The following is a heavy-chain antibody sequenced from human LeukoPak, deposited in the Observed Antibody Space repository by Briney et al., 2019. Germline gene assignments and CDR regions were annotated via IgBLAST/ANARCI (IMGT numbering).Heavy chain of an antibody. CDR3: ARSTIFGVVIVDY. CDR1: GYTFTSYA. D-gene: IGHD3-3*01. V-gene: IGHV1-3*01. J-gene: IGHJ4*02. CDR2: INAGNGNT. Sequence: ASVKVSCKASGYTFTSYAMHRVRQAPGQRLEWMGWINAGNGNTKYSQKFQGRVTITRDTSASTAYMELSSLRSEDTAVYYCARSTIFGVVIVDYWGQGTLVTVSS.